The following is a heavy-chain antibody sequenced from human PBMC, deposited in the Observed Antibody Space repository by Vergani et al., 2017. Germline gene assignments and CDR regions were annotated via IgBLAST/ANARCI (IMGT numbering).Heavy chain of an antibody. CDR1: GFTFSSYS. V-gene: IGHV3-21*01. CDR3: AXDPVYCSGGSCYPYYFDY. CDR2: ISSSSSYI. D-gene: IGHD2-15*01. Sequence: EVQLVESGGGLVKPGGSLRLSCAASGFTFSSYSMNWVRQAPGKGLEWVSSISSSSSYIYYADSVKGRFTISRDNAKNSLYLQMNSLRAEDTAVYYCAXDPVYCSGGSCYPYYFDYWGQGTLVTVSS. J-gene: IGHJ4*02.